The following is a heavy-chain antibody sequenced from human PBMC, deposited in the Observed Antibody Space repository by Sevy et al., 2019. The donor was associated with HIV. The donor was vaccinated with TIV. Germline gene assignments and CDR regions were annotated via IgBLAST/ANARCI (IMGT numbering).Heavy chain of an antibody. V-gene: IGHV4-4*02. CDR2: ICRTGKA. D-gene: IGHD1-1*01. Sequence: SETLSLTCSLSGDSINNNRRWSWVRQPPGQGLEGIGEICRTGKANYNASLESRITISVDPSNNQIYLRLTSVTAADTAFYYCARHMTTTGTRGIDYWGQGALVTVSS. CDR1: GDSINNNRR. CDR3: ARHMTTTGTRGIDY. J-gene: IGHJ4*02.